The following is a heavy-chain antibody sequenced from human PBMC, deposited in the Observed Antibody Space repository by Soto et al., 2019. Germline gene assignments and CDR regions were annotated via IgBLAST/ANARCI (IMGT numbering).Heavy chain of an antibody. CDR2: ISAYNGNT. CDR3: AREYPGGEWFELDV. Sequence: PQLKVSCNASAYTFTRPSVSLVRHALGQGLEWMGWISAYNGNTNYAQKLQGRVTMTTDTSTSTAYMELRSLRSDDTAVYYCAREYPGGEWFELDVWGEGTQVTVSS. D-gene: IGHD3-3*01. CDR1: AYTFTRPS. J-gene: IGHJ4*02. V-gene: IGHV1-18*01.